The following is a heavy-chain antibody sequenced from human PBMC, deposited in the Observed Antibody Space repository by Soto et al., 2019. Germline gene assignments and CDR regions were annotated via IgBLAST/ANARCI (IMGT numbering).Heavy chain of an antibody. V-gene: IGHV6-1*01. Sequence: ITYDIPGGKDCSNSAAWNQDKQSPSRGLEWLGRTYYRSKWYNDYALSVKSRITINPDTSKNQFSLQLKSVTPEDTAVYYCARMVGGTEDYWGQGTPVTVSS. J-gene: IGHJ4*02. CDR2: TYYRSKWYN. CDR1: GGKDCSNSAA. CDR3: ARMVGGTEDY. D-gene: IGHD1-26*01.